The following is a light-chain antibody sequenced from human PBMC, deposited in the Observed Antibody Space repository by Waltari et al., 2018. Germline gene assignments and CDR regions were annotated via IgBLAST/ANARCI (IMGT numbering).Light chain of an antibody. V-gene: IGKV1-33*01. Sequence: DIQMTQSPSSLSASVGDRVTITCQASQDINKFLNWFQQKPGKAPKPLIYDASNLEAGFPSRFSGSGSGTDFTFTISSLQPEDIGTYYCQQYALLPPTWTFGQGTKVELK. J-gene: IGKJ1*01. CDR1: QDINKF. CDR3: QQYALLPPTWT. CDR2: DAS.